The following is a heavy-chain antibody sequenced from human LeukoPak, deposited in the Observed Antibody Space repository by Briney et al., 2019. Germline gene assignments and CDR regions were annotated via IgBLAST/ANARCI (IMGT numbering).Heavy chain of an antibody. CDR3: ARGRGGGSLDI. J-gene: IGHJ3*02. CDR2: INPNSGGA. CDR1: GYTFTGYY. Sequence: ASVKVSCKAAGYTFTGYYMHWVRQAPGQGLEWMGWINPNSGGAKDAQKFQGRVTMTRDTSISTAYMELSRLRYDDTAVYYCARGRGGGSLDIWGQGTMVTVSS. V-gene: IGHV1-2*02. D-gene: IGHD2-15*01.